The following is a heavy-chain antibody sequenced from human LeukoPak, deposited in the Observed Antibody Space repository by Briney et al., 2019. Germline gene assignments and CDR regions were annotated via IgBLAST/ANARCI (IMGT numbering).Heavy chain of an antibody. Sequence: ASVKVSCKASGNTFTGYVMHWVRQAPGQGLEWMGWINPNSGGTNYAQKFQGRVTMTRDTSISTAYMELSRLTSDDTSVYYCARDILTDDAFDIWGQGTMVSVSS. V-gene: IGHV1-2*02. D-gene: IGHD7-27*01. J-gene: IGHJ3*02. CDR3: ARDILTDDAFDI. CDR1: GNTFTGYV. CDR2: INPNSGGT.